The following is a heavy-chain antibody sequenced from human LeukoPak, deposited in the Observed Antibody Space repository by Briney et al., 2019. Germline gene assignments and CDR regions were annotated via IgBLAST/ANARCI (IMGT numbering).Heavy chain of an antibody. V-gene: IGHV3-30*02. Sequence: GGSLRLSCAASGSTFSIYGMHWARQAPGKGLEWVSFIRYDGSDKYYADSVKGRFTISRDNSKNTLYLQMNSLRGEDTAIYHCAKDVGTVTRGVGYCGQGTLVTVLS. CDR3: AKDVGTVTRGVGY. J-gene: IGHJ4*02. D-gene: IGHD4-17*01. CDR1: GSTFSIYG. CDR2: IRYDGSDK.